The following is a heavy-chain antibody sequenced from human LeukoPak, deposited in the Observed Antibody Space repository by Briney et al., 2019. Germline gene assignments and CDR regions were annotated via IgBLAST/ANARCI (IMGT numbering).Heavy chain of an antibody. J-gene: IGHJ4*02. CDR1: GFTFSSYA. CDR2: ISGTADRT. CDR3: AKDHYYGSGSPLGHFDY. D-gene: IGHD3-10*01. V-gene: IGHV3-23*01. Sequence: GGSLRLSCAVSGFTFSSYAMSWVRHAPGKGLEWVSAISGTADRTYYADSVKGLLTMSRDNSKNTLYLQMNSLRAEDTAVYYCAKDHYYGSGSPLGHFDYWGQGTLVTVSS.